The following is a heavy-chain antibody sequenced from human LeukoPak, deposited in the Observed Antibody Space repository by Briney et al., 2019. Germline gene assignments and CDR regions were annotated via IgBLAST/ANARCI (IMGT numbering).Heavy chain of an antibody. D-gene: IGHD3-3*01. J-gene: IGHJ6*02. CDR3: ARDRYDFWSGSYYYYGMDV. Sequence: TSQTLSLTCTVSGGSISSGSYYWSWIRQPAGKGLEWIGRIYTSGSTNYNPSLKSRVTISVDTSKNRFSLKLSSVTAADTAVYYCARDRYDFWSGSYYYYGMDVWGQGTTVTVSS. CDR1: GGSISSGSYY. CDR2: IYTSGST. V-gene: IGHV4-61*02.